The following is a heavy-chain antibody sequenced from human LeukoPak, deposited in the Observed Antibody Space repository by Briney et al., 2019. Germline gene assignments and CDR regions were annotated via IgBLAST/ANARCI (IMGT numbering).Heavy chain of an antibody. J-gene: IGHJ3*02. CDR2: IYSGGST. CDR3: ARESGEVAVAATRDAFDI. CDR1: GFTVSSNY. D-gene: IGHD6-19*01. Sequence: GGSLRLSCAASGFTVSSNYMSWVRQAPGKGLEWVSVIYSGGSTYYADSVKGRFTISRDNAKNSLYLQMNSLRAEDTAVYYCARESGEVAVAATRDAFDIWGQGTMVTVSS. V-gene: IGHV3-53*01.